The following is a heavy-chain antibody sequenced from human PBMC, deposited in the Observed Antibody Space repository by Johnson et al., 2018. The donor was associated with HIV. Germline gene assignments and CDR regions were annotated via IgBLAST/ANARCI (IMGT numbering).Heavy chain of an antibody. CDR2: ISYDGSNK. V-gene: IGHV3-30*19. CDR1: GFTFSSYG. J-gene: IGHJ3*02. Sequence: QVQLVESGGGVVQPGRSLRVSCAASGFTFSSYGMHWVRQAPGKGLEWVAVISYDGSNKYYADSVKGRFTISRDNSKNKVYLQTNSLRAEDTAVYYCARDREYGLAWGWAFDIWGQGTMVTVSS. CDR3: ARDREYGLAWGWAFDI. D-gene: IGHD6-19*01.